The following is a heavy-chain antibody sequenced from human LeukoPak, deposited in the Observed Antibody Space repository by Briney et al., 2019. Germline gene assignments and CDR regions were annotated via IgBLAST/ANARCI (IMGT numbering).Heavy chain of an antibody. CDR2: ISAYNGNT. CDR1: GYTFTSYD. D-gene: IGHD3-22*01. V-gene: IGHV1-18*01. CDR3: ARERYYDSSGYIDAFDI. J-gene: IGHJ3*02. Sequence: ASVKVSCKASGYTFTSYDINWVRQAPGQGLEWMGWISAYNGNTNYAQKLQGRVTMTTDTSTSTAYMELRSLRSDDTAVYYCARERYYDSSGYIDAFDIWGQGTMVTVSS.